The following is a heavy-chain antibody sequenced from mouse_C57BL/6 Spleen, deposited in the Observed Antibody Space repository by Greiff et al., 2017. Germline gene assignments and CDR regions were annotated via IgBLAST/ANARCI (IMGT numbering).Heavy chain of an antibody. CDR3: ARHEAGSGSSDPPYYAMDY. D-gene: IGHD1-1*01. CDR2: FYPGGGSI. J-gene: IGHJ4*01. CDR1: GYTFTEYT. V-gene: IGHV1-62-2*01. Sequence: QVQLKQSGAELVKPGASVKLSCTASGYTFTEYTIHWVKQGSGQGLEWIGWFYPGGGSIKYNEKFKGKATLTADKSSSTVYMGLSRLTSEDSAVYFSARHEAGSGSSDPPYYAMDYWGQGTSVTVSS.